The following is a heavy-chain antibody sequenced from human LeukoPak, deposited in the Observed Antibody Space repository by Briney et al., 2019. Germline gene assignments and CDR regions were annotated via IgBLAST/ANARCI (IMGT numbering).Heavy chain of an antibody. Sequence: GRSLRLSCAASGFIFSSFGVHWVRHAPGKGLERVAIISYDGSNKYYTDSVKGRFTISRDNSKNTLYLQMNSLRTEDTAVYYCAKGCRYCSGGIQEYWGQGNMVTVSS. D-gene: IGHD2-15*01. CDR3: AKGCRYCSGGIQEY. CDR2: ISYDGSNK. CDR1: GFIFSSFG. V-gene: IGHV3-30*18. J-gene: IGHJ4*02.